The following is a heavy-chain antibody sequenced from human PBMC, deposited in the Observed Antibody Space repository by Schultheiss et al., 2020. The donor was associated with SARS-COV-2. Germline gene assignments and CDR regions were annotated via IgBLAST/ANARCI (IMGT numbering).Heavy chain of an antibody. V-gene: IGHV4-34*01. Sequence: SETLSLTCAVYGGSFSGYYWSWIRQPPGKGLEWIGEINHSGSTNYNPSLKSRVTISVDTSKNQFSLKLSSVTAADTAVYYCARFRGTGTTRYFDYWGQGTLVTVSS. J-gene: IGHJ4*02. D-gene: IGHD1-1*01. CDR2: INHSGST. CDR3: ARFRGTGTTRYFDY. CDR1: GGSFSGYY.